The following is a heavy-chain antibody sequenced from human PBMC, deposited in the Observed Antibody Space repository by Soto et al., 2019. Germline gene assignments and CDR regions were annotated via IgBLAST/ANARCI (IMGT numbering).Heavy chain of an antibody. CDR3: ARDLYGGNSEFYYYYGMDV. Sequence: HPGGSLRLSCAASGFTFSSYAMHWVRQAPGKGLEWVAVISYDGSNKYYADSVKGRFTISRDNSKNTLYLQMNSLRAEDTTEYYSARDLYGGNSEFYYYYGMDVWGQGTTVTVS. D-gene: IGHD4-17*01. CDR2: ISYDGSNK. CDR1: GFTFSSYA. V-gene: IGHV3-30-3*01. J-gene: IGHJ6*02.